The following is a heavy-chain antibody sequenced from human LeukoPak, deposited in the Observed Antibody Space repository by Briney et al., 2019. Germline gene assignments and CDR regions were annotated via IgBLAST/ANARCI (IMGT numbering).Heavy chain of an antibody. J-gene: IGHJ4*02. Sequence: PSGTLSLTCAGSGGSISSSNWWSWVRQPPGKGLEWIGEIYHSGSTNYNPSLKSRVTISVDTSKKKFSLNLTSVTAADTAVYYCARGDRVLDYWGQGTLVTVSS. CDR1: GGSISSSNW. V-gene: IGHV4-4*02. CDR2: IYHSGST. D-gene: IGHD3-22*01. CDR3: ARGDRVLDY.